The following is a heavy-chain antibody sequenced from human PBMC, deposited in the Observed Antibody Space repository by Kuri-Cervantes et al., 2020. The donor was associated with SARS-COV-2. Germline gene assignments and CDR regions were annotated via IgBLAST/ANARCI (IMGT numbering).Heavy chain of an antibody. CDR1: GYTFTGYY. V-gene: IGHV1-2*02. Sequence: ASVKVSCKASGYTFTGYYMHWVRQAPGQGLEWMGWINPNSGGTNYAQKFQGRVTMTRDTSTSTAYMELSRLRSDDTAVYYCARDGSSSWFNWFDPWGQGTLVTVSS. D-gene: IGHD6-13*01. CDR2: INPNSGGT. J-gene: IGHJ5*02. CDR3: ARDGSSSWFNWFDP.